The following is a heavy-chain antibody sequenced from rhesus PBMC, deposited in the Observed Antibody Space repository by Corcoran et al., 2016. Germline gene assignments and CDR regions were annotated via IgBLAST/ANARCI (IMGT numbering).Heavy chain of an antibody. J-gene: IGHJ4*01. V-gene: IGHV4-106*01. D-gene: IGHD4-23*01. CDR1: GGSISDDYY. CDR2: IYGSGGGT. CDR3: ARDQLGYSNYIY. Sequence: QVQLQESGPGLVKPSETLSLTCAVSGGSISDDYYWSWIRQPPGTGLEWIGYIYGSGGGTNYNPSLKNRVTISIDTSKNQFSLKLSSVTAADTAVYYCARDQLGYSNYIYWGQGVLVTVSS.